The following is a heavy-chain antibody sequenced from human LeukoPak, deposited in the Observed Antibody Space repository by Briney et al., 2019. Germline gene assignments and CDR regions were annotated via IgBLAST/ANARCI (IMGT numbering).Heavy chain of an antibody. Sequence: PSETLSLTCIVSGGSLHRSFWTWVRQPPGKGRQWIGRIYSSGTTDYSPSLKSRLTISIDTSMNQFSLRLASVTAADTAVYYCGRRPAVDGPIDNWGQGILVAVSS. CDR3: GRRPAVDGPIDN. J-gene: IGHJ4*02. CDR1: GGSLHRSF. D-gene: IGHD3/OR15-3a*01. V-gene: IGHV4-59*01. CDR2: IYSSGTT.